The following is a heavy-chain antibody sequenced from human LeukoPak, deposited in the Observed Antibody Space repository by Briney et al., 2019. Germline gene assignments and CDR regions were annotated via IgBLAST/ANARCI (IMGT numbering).Heavy chain of an antibody. Sequence: PSETLSLTCTVSGGSIRGYSWSWLRQPPGKGLEWLGYISDSGSTSYNPSLKTRIIISLDTFKNQFSLKLSSATAADTAVYYCARWGRPNFDYWGQGTLVTVSS. CDR1: GGSIRGYS. CDR3: ARWGRPNFDY. D-gene: IGHD7-27*01. CDR2: ISDSGST. V-gene: IGHV4-59*01. J-gene: IGHJ4*02.